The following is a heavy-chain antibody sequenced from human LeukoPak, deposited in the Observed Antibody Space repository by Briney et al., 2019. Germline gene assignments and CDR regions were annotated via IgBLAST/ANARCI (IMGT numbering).Heavy chain of an antibody. CDR3: ARPYLDYYDSSGYPDY. V-gene: IGHV3-66*04. Sequence: GGSLRLSCAASGFTVSSNYMSWVRQAPGKGLEWVSVIYSGGSTYYADSVKGRFTIPRDNSKNTLYLQMNSLRAEDTAVYYCARPYLDYYDSSGYPDYWGQGTLVTVSS. CDR1: GFTVSSNY. J-gene: IGHJ4*02. D-gene: IGHD3-22*01. CDR2: IYSGGST.